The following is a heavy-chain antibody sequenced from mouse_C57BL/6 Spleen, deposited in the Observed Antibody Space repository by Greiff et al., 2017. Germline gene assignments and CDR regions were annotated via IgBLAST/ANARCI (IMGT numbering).Heavy chain of an antibody. V-gene: IGHV1-15*01. CDR2: IDPETGGT. CDR3: TRENYYGYDDFDY. J-gene: IGHJ2*01. CDR1: GYTFTDYE. D-gene: IGHD2-2*01. Sequence: VQLQQSGAELVRPGASVTLSCKASGYTFTDYEMHWVKQTPVHGLAWIGAIDPETGGTAYNQKFKGKAILTADKSSSTAYMELRSLTSEDSAVYYCTRENYYGYDDFDYWGQGTTLTVSS.